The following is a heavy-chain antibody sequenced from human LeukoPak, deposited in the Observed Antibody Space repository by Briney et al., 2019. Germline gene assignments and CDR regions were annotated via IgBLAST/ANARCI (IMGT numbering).Heavy chain of an antibody. CDR2: INHSGST. CDR3: ARGRKVRGVITLDY. Sequence: PSETLSLTCAVYGGSFGGYYWSWIRQPPGKGLEWIGEINHSGSTNYNPSLKSRVTISVDTSKNQFSLKLSSVTAADTAVYYCARGRKVRGVITLDYWGQGTLVTVSS. D-gene: IGHD3-10*01. V-gene: IGHV4-34*01. J-gene: IGHJ4*02. CDR1: GGSFGGYY.